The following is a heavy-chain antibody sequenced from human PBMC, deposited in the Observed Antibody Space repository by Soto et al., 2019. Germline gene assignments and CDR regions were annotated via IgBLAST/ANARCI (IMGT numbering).Heavy chain of an antibody. J-gene: IGHJ5*02. V-gene: IGHV2-5*02. CDR3: AHMNTTASLKS. Sequence: QITLKESGPTLVKPTQPLTLTCTFSGFSLSTSGVGVGWIRQPPGKALDWLALIYWDDDKRYSPSLKSRLTITKDTSKNQVVLTMTNMDPVDTATYYCAHMNTTASLKSWGQGTLVTVSS. D-gene: IGHD1-1*01. CDR1: GFSLSTSGVG. CDR2: IYWDDDK.